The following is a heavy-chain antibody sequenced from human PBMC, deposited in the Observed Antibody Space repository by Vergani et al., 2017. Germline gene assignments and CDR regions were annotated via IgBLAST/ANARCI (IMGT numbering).Heavy chain of an antibody. D-gene: IGHD6-19*01. Sequence: QITLKESGPPLVKPTQTLTLTCTFPGFSLSTSGVGVGWIRQPPGKGLEWLAPIYSDDAKRYSPSLKSRLTITKDTSKNQVVLTMTNMDPVDTAAYYCAHRKTVAGTWDWFDPWGQGTLVTVSS. CDR2: IYSDDAK. V-gene: IGHV2-5*02. CDR1: GFSLSTSGVG. J-gene: IGHJ5*02. CDR3: AHRKTVAGTWDWFDP.